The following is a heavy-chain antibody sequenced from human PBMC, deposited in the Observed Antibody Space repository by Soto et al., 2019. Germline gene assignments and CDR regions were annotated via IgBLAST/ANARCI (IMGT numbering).Heavy chain of an antibody. CDR3: TRSGTAAPNHCLDY. CDR2: IRSKAYGGTP. D-gene: IGHD1-1*01. V-gene: IGHV3-49*04. CDR1: GFTFGDYA. Sequence: GGSQRLSCTGSGFTFGDYAMNWVRQAPGKGLEWVGFIRSKAYGGTPEYAASVKGRFTISRDDSTSIAYLQMNSLKTEDTAVYYCTRSGTAAPNHCLDYWGQVTRVTVAS. J-gene: IGHJ4*02.